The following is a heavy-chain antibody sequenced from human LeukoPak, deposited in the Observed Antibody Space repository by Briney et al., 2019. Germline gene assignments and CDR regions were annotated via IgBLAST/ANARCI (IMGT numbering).Heavy chain of an antibody. D-gene: IGHD4-23*01. J-gene: IGHJ4*02. CDR3: ARKTVVGSYFDY. Sequence: GRSLRLSCAASGFTFSNYWMSWVRQAPGKGLEWVANIKQDGSDKYYVDSVKGRFTISRDNAKNSLYLQINSLRAEDTAVYYCARKTVVGSYFDYWGQGTPVTVSS. CDR2: IKQDGSDK. CDR1: GFTFSNYW. V-gene: IGHV3-7*03.